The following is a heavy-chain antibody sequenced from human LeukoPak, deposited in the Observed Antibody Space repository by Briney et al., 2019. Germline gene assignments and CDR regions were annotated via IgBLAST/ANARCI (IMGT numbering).Heavy chain of an antibody. CDR1: GFTFSSYA. CDR3: ARVAHLLCFGY. J-gene: IGHJ4*02. D-gene: IGHD2-2*01. V-gene: IGHV3-30-3*01. Sequence: GGSLRLSCAASGFTFSSYAMHWVRQAPGKGLEWVAVISYDGSNKYYADSVKGRFTISRDNSKNTLYLQMNSLRAEDTAVYYCARVAHLLCFGYWGQGTLVTVSS. CDR2: ISYDGSNK.